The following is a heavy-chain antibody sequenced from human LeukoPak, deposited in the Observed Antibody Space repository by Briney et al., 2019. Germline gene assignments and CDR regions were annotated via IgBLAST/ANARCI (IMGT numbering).Heavy chain of an antibody. J-gene: IGHJ4*02. Sequence: PSGTLSLTCTVSGASISSGNWWNWVRQSPGKGLEWIGYIYYSGSTNYNPSLKSRVTISVDTSKNQFSLKLSSVTAADTAVYYCARDGDSSSWSLTYYYDSSGYVPFHYWGQGTLVTVSS. V-gene: IGHV4-4*02. CDR3: ARDGDSSSWSLTYYYDSSGYVPFHY. D-gene: IGHD3-22*01. CDR1: GASISSGNW. CDR2: IYYSGST.